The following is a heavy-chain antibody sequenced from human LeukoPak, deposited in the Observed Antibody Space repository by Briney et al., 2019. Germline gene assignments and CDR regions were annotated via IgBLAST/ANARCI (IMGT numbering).Heavy chain of an antibody. J-gene: IGHJ6*03. D-gene: IGHD3-3*01. CDR2: IRYGGSNK. Sequence: PGGSLRLSCAASGFTFSSYGMHWVRQAPGKGLEWVAFIRYGGSNKYYADSVKGRFTISRDNSKNTLYLQMNSLGAEYTPVYYCAKVKSESITIFGVVIEGYYMDVWGKGTTVTVSS. V-gene: IGHV3-30*02. CDR3: AKVKSESITIFGVVIEGYYMDV. CDR1: GFTFSSYG.